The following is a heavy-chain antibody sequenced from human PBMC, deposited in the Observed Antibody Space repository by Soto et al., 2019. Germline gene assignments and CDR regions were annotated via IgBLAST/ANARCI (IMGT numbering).Heavy chain of an antibody. CDR1: GIIFRNYA. Sequence: GGSLRLSCAPSGIIFRNYAMGWVRQAPGKGLEWVSAISGSGDSTYYADSVKGRFTISRDNSKNTLYLQMNSLRVEDTAIFYCAKKAEKHFDWMFYADSWGQGTLVTVSS. V-gene: IGHV3-23*01. D-gene: IGHD3-9*01. J-gene: IGHJ4*02. CDR2: ISGSGDST. CDR3: AKKAEKHFDWMFYADS.